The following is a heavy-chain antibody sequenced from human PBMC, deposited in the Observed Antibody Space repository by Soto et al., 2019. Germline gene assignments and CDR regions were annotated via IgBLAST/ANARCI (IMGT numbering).Heavy chain of an antibody. J-gene: IGHJ3*02. CDR2: INPNSGDT. V-gene: IGHV1-2*04. CDR3: ARSDLGYCSGGSCPDDAFDI. Sequence: ASVKVSCKASGYTFTGYYMHWVRQAPGQGLEWMGWINPNSGDTNYAQKFQGWVTMTRDTSISTAYMELSRLRSDDTAVYYCARSDLGYCSGGSCPDDAFDIWGQGTMVTVSS. D-gene: IGHD2-15*01. CDR1: GYTFTGYY.